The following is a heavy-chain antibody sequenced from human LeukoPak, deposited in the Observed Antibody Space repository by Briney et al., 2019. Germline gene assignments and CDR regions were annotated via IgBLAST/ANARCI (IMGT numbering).Heavy chain of an antibody. CDR2: MFYNGNT. J-gene: IGHJ6*02. V-gene: IGHV4-59*01. CDR3: ARLTREDGVDV. Sequence: SETLSLTCNVSGGSINGYYWTWTRQPPGKGLEWIGYMFYNGNTNYSPSLKSRVTIPLDTSKSQISMRLTSVTAADTGVYHCARLTREDGVDVWGQGTTVTVSS. CDR1: GGSINGYY.